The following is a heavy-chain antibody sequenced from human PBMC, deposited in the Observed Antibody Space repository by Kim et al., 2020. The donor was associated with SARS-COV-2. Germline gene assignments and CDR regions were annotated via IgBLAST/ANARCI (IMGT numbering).Heavy chain of an antibody. Sequence: GGSLRLSCAASGFTFSSYWMNWVRQGPGKGLVWVSRIKGDGSDTHYADFVKGRFTISRDNAKNTLNLQLNSLGVEDTATYYCARGSVQQGFDPWGQGTIVTVSS. CDR3: ARGSVQQGFDP. D-gene: IGHD2-15*01. CDR1: GFTFSSYW. CDR2: IKGDGSDT. V-gene: IGHV3-74*01. J-gene: IGHJ5*02.